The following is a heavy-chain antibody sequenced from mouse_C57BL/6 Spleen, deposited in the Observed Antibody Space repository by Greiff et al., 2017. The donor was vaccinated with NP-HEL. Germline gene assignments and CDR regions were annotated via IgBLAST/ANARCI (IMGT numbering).Heavy chain of an antibody. CDR1: GYTFTSYW. J-gene: IGHJ2*01. CDR3: ARGPLYYGSSFYY. V-gene: IGHV1-74*01. D-gene: IGHD1-1*01. Sequence: QVQLQQSGAELVKPGASVKVSCKASGYTFTSYWMHWVKQRPGQGLEWIGRIDPANGNTKYAPKFQGKATITADTSSNTAYLQLSSLTSEDTAIYDCARGPLYYGSSFYYWGQGTTLTVSS. CDR2: IDPANGNT.